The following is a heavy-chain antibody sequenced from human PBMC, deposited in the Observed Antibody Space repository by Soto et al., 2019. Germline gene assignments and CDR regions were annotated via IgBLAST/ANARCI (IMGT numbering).Heavy chain of an antibody. CDR3: LRVSLGGARYLTDY. CDR2: IKEDGSEK. CDR1: GFTFSSYW. D-gene: IGHD3-16*01. Sequence: EVQLVESGGGLVQPGGSLRLSCAASGFTFSSYWMSWVRQAPGKGLEWVANIKEDGSEKYYVDSVKGRFTSSRDNATNSLYLRMKSLRAEDTAVYDCLRVSLGGARYLTDYWGQGTLVTVSS. V-gene: IGHV3-7*05. J-gene: IGHJ4*02.